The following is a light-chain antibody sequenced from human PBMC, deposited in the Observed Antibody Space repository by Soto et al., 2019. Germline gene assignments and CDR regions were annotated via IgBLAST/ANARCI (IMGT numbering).Light chain of an antibody. J-gene: IGKJ1*01. V-gene: IGKV1-27*01. Sequence: DIQVTQSPSSLPASVGDRVTITCRASQDINTYFAWYQQKPGKVPKLLIFAASSLQSGVPSRFSGSGSGTDFTLTISSLQPEDVATYYCQKYNIAPRTFGQGTRVEIK. CDR1: QDINTY. CDR3: QKYNIAPRT. CDR2: AAS.